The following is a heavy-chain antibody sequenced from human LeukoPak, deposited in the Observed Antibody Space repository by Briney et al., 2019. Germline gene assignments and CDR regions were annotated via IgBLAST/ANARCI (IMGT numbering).Heavy chain of an antibody. D-gene: IGHD2-2*02. V-gene: IGHV3-11*04. CDR3: ARDLRYCSSTSCYTGDY. CDR2: ISSSGSTI. CDR1: GFTFSDYY. Sequence: GGSLRLSCAASGFTFSDYYMSWIRQAPGKGLEWVSYISSSGSTIYYADSVKGRFTISRDNSKNTLYLQMNSLRAEDTAVYYCARDLRYCSSTSCYTGDYWGQGTLVTVSS. J-gene: IGHJ4*02.